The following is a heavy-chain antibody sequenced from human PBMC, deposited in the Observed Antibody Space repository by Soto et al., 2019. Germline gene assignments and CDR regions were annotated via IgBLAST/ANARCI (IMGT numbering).Heavy chain of an antibody. D-gene: IGHD2-2*01. CDR2: MNPNSGNT. V-gene: IGHV1-8*01. CDR1: GYTFTSYD. Sequence: ASVKVSCKASGYTFTSYDINWVRQATGQGLEWMGWMNPNSGNTGYAQKFQGRVTMTRNTSISTAYMELSSLRSEDTAVYYCARGCVVPVYYYYYMDVWGKGTTVTAP. J-gene: IGHJ6*03. CDR3: ARGCVVPVYYYYYMDV.